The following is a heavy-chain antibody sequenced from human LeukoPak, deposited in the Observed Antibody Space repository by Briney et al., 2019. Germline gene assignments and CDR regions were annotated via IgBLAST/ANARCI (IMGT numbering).Heavy chain of an antibody. CDR1: GYTFTGYY. D-gene: IGHD3-9*01. CDR2: INPNSGGT. J-gene: IGHJ5*02. Sequence: GASVKVSCKASGYTFTGYYIHWVRQAPGQGLEWMGWINPNSGGTNYAQKFQGWVTMTRDTSISTAYMELSRLRSDDTAVYYCARLRYFDWSEFDPWGQGTPVTVSS. CDR3: ARLRYFDWSEFDP. V-gene: IGHV1-2*04.